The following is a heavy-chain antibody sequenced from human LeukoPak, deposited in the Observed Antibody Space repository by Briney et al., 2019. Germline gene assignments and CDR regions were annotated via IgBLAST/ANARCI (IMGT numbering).Heavy chain of an antibody. Sequence: GGTLRLSCAASGFSLSSYSMSWVRQAPGKGLGWGSSISGSGGDTYHADSVKGRFTIYSDNSKHTLYMQVNSLRVEDTDIYYCAKARGSDYGDYVILDYWGQGTLVTVSS. V-gene: IGHV3-23*01. D-gene: IGHD4-17*01. J-gene: IGHJ4*02. CDR2: ISGSGGDT. CDR3: AKARGSDYGDYVILDY. CDR1: GFSLSSYS.